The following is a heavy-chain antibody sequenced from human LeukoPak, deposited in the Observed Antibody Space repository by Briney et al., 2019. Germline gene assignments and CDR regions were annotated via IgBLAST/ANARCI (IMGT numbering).Heavy chain of an antibody. D-gene: IGHD3-10*01. CDR1: GGTFSSYA. CDR2: IIPIFGTA. V-gene: IGHV1-69*06. Sequence: ASVKVSCKASGGTFSSYAISWVRQAPGQGLEWMGGIIPIFGTANYAQKFQGRVTITADKSTSTAYMELSSLRSEDTAVYYCARVLLNYGSGSYYKGAPPPEDYWGQGTLVTVSS. J-gene: IGHJ4*02. CDR3: ARVLLNYGSGSYYKGAPPPEDY.